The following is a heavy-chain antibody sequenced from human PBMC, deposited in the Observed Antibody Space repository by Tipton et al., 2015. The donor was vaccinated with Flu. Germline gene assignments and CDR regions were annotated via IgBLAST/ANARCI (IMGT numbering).Heavy chain of an antibody. CDR1: DYSISGGYY. CDR2: ISHSGRT. J-gene: IGHJ4*02. CDR3: ARSTYHYGSGSSDY. V-gene: IGHV4-38-2*02. D-gene: IGHD3-10*01. Sequence: TLSLTCTVSDYSISGGYYWGWIRQPPGKGLEWIGCISHSGRTYYNPSLKSRVTISVDTAKNQFSQRLSSVTAADTAVYYCARSTYHYGSGSSDYWGQGTLVTVSS.